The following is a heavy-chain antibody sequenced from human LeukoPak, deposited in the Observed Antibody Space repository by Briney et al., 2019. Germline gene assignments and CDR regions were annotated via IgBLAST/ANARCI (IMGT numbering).Heavy chain of an antibody. D-gene: IGHD3-16*02. CDR1: GYTFTSYG. V-gene: IGHV1-18*01. CDR2: ISAYNGNT. CDR3: ARDEYDYVWASCRLIDD. Sequence: GASVRVSCKASGYTFTSYGISWVRQAPGQGLEWMGWISAYNGNTNYAQKLQGRVIMTTDTSTSTAYMELRSLRSDDTAVYYCARDEYDYVWASCRLIDDWGQATLVTVSS. J-gene: IGHJ4*02.